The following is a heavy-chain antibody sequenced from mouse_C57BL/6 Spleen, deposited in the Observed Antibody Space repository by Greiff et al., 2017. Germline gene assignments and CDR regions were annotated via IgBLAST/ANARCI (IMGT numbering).Heavy chain of an antibody. J-gene: IGHJ1*03. V-gene: IGHV2-5*01. CDR2: IWRGGST. CDR1: GFSLTSYG. CDR3: AKNDYYGSSSVGYFDV. D-gene: IGHD1-1*01. Sequence: VKLQESGPGLVQPSQSLSITCTVSGFSLTSYGVHWVRQSPGKGLEWLGVIWRGGSTDYNAAFMSRLSITKDNSKSQVFFKMNSLQADDTAIYYCAKNDYYGSSSVGYFDVWGTGTTVTVSS.